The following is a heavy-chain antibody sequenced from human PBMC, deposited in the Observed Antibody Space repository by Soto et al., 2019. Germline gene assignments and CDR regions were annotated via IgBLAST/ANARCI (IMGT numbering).Heavy chain of an antibody. CDR3: EKGQGWSYYYDS. J-gene: IGHJ4*02. CDR1: GFTFSSYA. V-gene: IGHV3-23*01. Sequence: EVQLLESGGGLVQPGGSLRLSCAASGFTFSSYAMSWVRLAPGKGLEWFSSIGGSGGTYYADSVKGRFTISRDNSKNMLYMHLNSLRAEDTAMYYCEKGQGWSYYYDSWGQGTLVTVSS. D-gene: IGHD2-15*01. CDR2: IGGSGGT.